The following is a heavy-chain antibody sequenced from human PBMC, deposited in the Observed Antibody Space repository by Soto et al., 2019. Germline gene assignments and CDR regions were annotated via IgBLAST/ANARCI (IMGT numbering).Heavy chain of an antibody. CDR1: GFTFSSYA. Sequence: GGSLRLSCAASGFTFSSYAMSWVRQAPGKGLEWVSAISGSGGSTYYADSVKGRFTISRDNSKNTLYLQMNSLRAEDTALYYCAKDGSTITIFGVIKDWGQGTLVTVSS. D-gene: IGHD3-3*01. J-gene: IGHJ4*02. CDR2: ISGSGGST. V-gene: IGHV3-23*01. CDR3: AKDGSTITIFGVIKD.